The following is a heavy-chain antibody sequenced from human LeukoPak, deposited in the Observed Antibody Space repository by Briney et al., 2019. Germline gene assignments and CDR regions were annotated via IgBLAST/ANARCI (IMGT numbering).Heavy chain of an antibody. CDR3: ARSAERGSYRFYYFDY. Sequence: PSETLSLTCAVYGGSFSGYYWSWIRQPPGKGLEWIGEINHSGSTNYNPSPKSRVTISVDPSKTQFSLKLSSVTAADTAVYYCARSAERGSYRFYYFDYWGQGTLVTVSS. CDR1: GGSFSGYY. J-gene: IGHJ4*02. V-gene: IGHV4-34*01. CDR2: INHSGST. D-gene: IGHD3-16*02.